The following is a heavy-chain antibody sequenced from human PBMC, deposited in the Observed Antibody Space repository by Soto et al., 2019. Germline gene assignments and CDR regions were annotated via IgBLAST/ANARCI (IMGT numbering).Heavy chain of an antibody. CDR1: GFTFSSYA. V-gene: IGHV3-23*01. Sequence: EVQLLESGGGLVQPGGSLRLSCAASGFTFSSYAMSWVRQAPGKGLEWVSAISGSGGSTYYADSVKGRFTISRDNSKNTLYLQMNSLRAEDTAGYYCANSGSYYYLVDYWGQGTLVTVSS. CDR3: ANSGSYYYLVDY. D-gene: IGHD1-26*01. J-gene: IGHJ4*02. CDR2: ISGSGGST.